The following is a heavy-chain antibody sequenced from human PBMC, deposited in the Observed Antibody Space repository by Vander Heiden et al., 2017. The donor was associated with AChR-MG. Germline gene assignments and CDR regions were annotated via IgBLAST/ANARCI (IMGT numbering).Heavy chain of an antibody. J-gene: IGHJ3*02. Sequence: QVQLVQSGAEVKKPGSSVKVSCKASGGTFSSYAISWVRQAPGQGLEWMGGIIPIFGTANYAQKFQGRVTITADESTSTAYMELSSLRSEDTAVYYCARPGYRIAVSTDAFDIWGQGTMVTVSS. CDR3: ARPGYRIAVSTDAFDI. D-gene: IGHD6-19*01. CDR1: GGTFSSYA. V-gene: IGHV1-69*01. CDR2: IIPIFGTA.